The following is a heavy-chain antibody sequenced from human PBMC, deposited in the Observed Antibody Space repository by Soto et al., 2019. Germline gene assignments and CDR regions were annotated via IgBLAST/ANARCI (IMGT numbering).Heavy chain of an antibody. D-gene: IGHD5-18*01. CDR1: GGTFSSYA. V-gene: IGHV1-69*12. CDR3: ASSAMDHYYYGMDV. Sequence: QVQLVQSGAEVKKPGSSVKVSCKASGGTFSSYAISWVRQAPGQGLEWMGGIIPIFGTANYAQKFQGRVTITADDSTSTGYMELSSLRSEDTAVYYCASSAMDHYYYGMDVWGQGTTVTVSS. J-gene: IGHJ6*02. CDR2: IIPIFGTA.